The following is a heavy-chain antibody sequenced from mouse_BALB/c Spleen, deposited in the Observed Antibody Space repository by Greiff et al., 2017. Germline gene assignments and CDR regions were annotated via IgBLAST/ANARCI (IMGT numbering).Heavy chain of an antibody. J-gene: IGHJ3*01. V-gene: IGHV5-17*02. Sequence: KLVESGGGLVQPGGSRKLSCAASGFTFSSFGMHWVRQAPEKGLEWVAYISSGSSTIYYADTVKGRFTISRDNPKNTLFLQMTSLRSEDTAMYYCARDYRYDETWFAYWGQGTLVTVSA. CDR1: GFTFSSFG. CDR3: ARDYRYDETWFAY. D-gene: IGHD2-14*01. CDR2: ISSGSSTI.